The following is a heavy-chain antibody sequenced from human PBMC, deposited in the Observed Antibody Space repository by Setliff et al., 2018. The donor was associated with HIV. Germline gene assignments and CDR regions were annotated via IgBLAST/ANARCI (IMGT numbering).Heavy chain of an antibody. CDR1: GFTFRTFA. Sequence: GESLKISCVASGFTFRTFAMHWVRQAPGKGLEWVSGVTYDGRRTFYTDAVKGRFTISRDNSNNTLYLQVSSLRPEDTAVYYCASARIPTGGTSTSFDFWGQGALVTVSS. CDR3: ASARIPTGGTSTSFDF. D-gene: IGHD1-1*01. CDR2: VTYDGRRT. J-gene: IGHJ4*02. V-gene: IGHV3-30*10.